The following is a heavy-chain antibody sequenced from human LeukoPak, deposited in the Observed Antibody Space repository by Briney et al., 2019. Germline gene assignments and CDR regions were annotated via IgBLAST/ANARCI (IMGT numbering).Heavy chain of an antibody. CDR3: ARSSYSRPSAFDY. CDR1: GFTFSSYA. D-gene: IGHD6-13*01. CDR2: ISYDGSNK. V-gene: IGHV3-30-3*01. Sequence: GGSLRLSCAASGFTFSSYAMHWVRQAPGKGLEWVAVISYDGSNKYYADSVKGRFTISRDNSKNTLYLQMNSLRAEDTAVYYCARSSYSRPSAFDYWGQGTLVTVSS. J-gene: IGHJ4*02.